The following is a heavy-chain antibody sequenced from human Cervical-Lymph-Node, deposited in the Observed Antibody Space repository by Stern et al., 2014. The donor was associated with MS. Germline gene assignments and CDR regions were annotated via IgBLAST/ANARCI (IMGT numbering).Heavy chain of an antibody. J-gene: IGHJ4*02. CDR1: GGSLSSGNYF. CDR2: VSYSGST. V-gene: IGHV4-61*01. D-gene: IGHD5-18*01. Sequence: QVQLVESGPGLVKPSETLSLTCTVSGGSLSSGNYFWSWIRQPPGKGLEWIGYVSYSGSTNYTPSLKSRVTISVDTSKNQFSLKLTSVTAADTAVYYCARQSSGGYRWGQGTLVTVSS. CDR3: ARQSSGGYR.